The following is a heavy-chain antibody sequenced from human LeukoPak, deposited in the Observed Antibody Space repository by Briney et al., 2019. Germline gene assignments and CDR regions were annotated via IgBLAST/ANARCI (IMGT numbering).Heavy chain of an antibody. CDR1: GFTFSNYW. CDR2: INSDGSIT. CDR3: VRDPRFSENFDY. Sequence: GGSLRLSCVASGFTFSNYWMHWVRHAPGKGLLCVSRINSDGSITTYADSVKGRFTISRDNAKNTLYLQMNSLRAEDTAVYYCVRDPRFSENFDYWGQGTLVTVSS. J-gene: IGHJ4*02. V-gene: IGHV3-74*03. D-gene: IGHD3-10*01.